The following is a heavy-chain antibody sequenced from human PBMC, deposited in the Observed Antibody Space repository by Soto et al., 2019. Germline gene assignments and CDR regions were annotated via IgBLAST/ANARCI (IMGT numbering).Heavy chain of an antibody. CDR1: GGSIGSGAKC. CDR3: ASVLVRAGRFLWFGESAREGDAFDL. Sequence: PSETLSLTCPVSGGSIGSGAKCWVWLPQGQGKWRECIVSICWGSSPAHNPSIKSRVTISLDTSDNQLSLNLTSVTAEDTAMYYCASVLVRAGRFLWFGESAREGDAFDLWGQGTLVTV. J-gene: IGHJ3*01. V-gene: IGHV4-39*01. D-gene: IGHD3-10*01. CDR2: ICWGSSP.